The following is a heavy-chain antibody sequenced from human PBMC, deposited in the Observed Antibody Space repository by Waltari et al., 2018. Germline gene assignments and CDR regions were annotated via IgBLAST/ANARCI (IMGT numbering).Heavy chain of an antibody. Sequence: QVQLQESGPGLVKPSETLSLTCTVSGVSISSHYWSWIRQPPGKGLEWIGYIYYSGSNNDNPSLKSRVTISVDTAKTQFSLKLSSVTAADTAVYYCARIPYSGSYHFDYWGQGTLVTVSS. D-gene: IGHD1-26*01. CDR2: IYYSGSN. CDR3: ARIPYSGSYHFDY. CDR1: GVSISSHY. V-gene: IGHV4-59*11. J-gene: IGHJ4*02.